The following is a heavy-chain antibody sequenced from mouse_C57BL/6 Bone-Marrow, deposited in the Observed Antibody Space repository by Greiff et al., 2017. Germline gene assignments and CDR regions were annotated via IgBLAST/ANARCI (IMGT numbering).Heavy chain of an antibody. CDR2: ISSGGSYT. Sequence: VMLVESGGDLVKPGGSLKPSCAASGFTLSSYGMSWVRQTPDKGLEWVATISSGGSYTYYPDSVKGRFTISRDNAKNTLYLQMSSLKSEDTAMYYCARRGELRRYFDVWGTGTTVTVSS. V-gene: IGHV5-6*02. CDR3: ARRGELRRYFDV. CDR1: GFTLSSYG. J-gene: IGHJ1*03. D-gene: IGHD2-12*01.